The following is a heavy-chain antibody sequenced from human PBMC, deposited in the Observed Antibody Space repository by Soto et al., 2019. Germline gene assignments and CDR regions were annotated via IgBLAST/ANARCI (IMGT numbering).Heavy chain of an antibody. CDR3: AREDSYGWSGESLDV. J-gene: IGHJ6*02. Sequence: SETLSLTCAVYGGSFSGYYWSWIRQPPGKGLEWIGEINHSGSTNYNPSLKSRVTISVDASKNQFTLKLSPVAAADTAVYHCAREDSYGWSGESLDVWGQETTVTVSS. CDR1: GGSFSGYY. V-gene: IGHV4-34*01. CDR2: INHSGST. D-gene: IGHD6-19*01.